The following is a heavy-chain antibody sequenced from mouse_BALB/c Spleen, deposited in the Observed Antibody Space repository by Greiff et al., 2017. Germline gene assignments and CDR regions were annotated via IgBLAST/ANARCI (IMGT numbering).Heavy chain of an antibody. CDR3: AREGDGYYWFAY. CDR1: GYTFNSYT. J-gene: IGHJ3*01. CDR2: INPSSGYT. Sequence: VKLQESGAELARPGASVKMSCKASGYTFNSYTMHWVKQRPGQGLEWIGYINPSSGYTNYNQKFKDKATLTADKSSSTAYMQLSSLTSEDSAVYYCAREGDGYYWFAYWGQGTLVTVSA. D-gene: IGHD2-3*01. V-gene: IGHV1-4*01.